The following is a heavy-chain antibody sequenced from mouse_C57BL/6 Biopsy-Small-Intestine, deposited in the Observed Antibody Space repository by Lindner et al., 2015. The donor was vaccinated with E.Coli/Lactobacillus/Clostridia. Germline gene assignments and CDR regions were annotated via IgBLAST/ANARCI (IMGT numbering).Heavy chain of an antibody. D-gene: IGHD2-5*01. J-gene: IGHJ1*01. V-gene: IGHV10-1*01. CDR1: GFSFNTYT. CDR2: IRSKSNNSAT. CDR3: VRPYYSNYWYFDV. Sequence: VQLQESGGGLVQPKGSLQLSCAASGFSFNTYTLNWVRQAPGKGLEWVARIRSKSNNSATYYTDSVKDRFTISRDDSESMLYLQMTNLKTDDTAMYYCVRPYYSNYWYFDVWGAGTTVTVSS.